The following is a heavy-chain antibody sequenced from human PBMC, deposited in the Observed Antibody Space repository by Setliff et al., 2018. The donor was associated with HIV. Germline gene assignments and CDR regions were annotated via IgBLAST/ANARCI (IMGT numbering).Heavy chain of an antibody. V-gene: IGHV4-34*01. J-gene: IGHJ5*01. Sequence: PSETLSLTCAVYGGSLTDYDWTWIRQTPAKGLEWIGEISHSGRTNYNPSLKTRLIISRDTSKNQFSLGLSSATVADTAIYYCARGFAGYCSGASCHWFDSWGQGTQVTVSS. CDR2: ISHSGRT. D-gene: IGHD2-15*01. CDR1: GGSLTDYD. CDR3: ARGFAGYCSGASCHWFDS.